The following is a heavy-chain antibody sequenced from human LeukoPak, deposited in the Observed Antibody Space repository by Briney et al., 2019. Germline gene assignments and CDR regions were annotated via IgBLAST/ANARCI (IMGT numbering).Heavy chain of an antibody. CDR3: ARNTYCSSTSCYLYYYYGMDV. D-gene: IGHD2-2*01. J-gene: IGHJ6*02. Sequence: PSETLSLTCAVYGGSFSGYYWSWIRQPPGKGLEWIGGINHSGSTNYNPSLKSRVTISVDTSKNQFSLKLSSVTAADTAVYYCARNTYCSSTSCYLYYYYGMDVWGQGTTVTVSS. CDR1: GGSFSGYY. V-gene: IGHV4-34*01. CDR2: INHSGST.